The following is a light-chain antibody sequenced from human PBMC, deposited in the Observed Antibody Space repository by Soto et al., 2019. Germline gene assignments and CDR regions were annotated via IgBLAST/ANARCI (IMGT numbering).Light chain of an antibody. CDR2: DAT. V-gene: IGKV1-33*01. J-gene: IGKJ5*01. CDR3: QQFHDLPIT. CDR1: QDISIF. Sequence: DIQLTQSPPSLSASIGDRVTITCQATQDISIFLNWYQQKPGKAPELLIYDATILETGVPSRFSRSGSGTDFTFTISGLQPEDLATYYCQQFHDLPITFGQGTRLDIK.